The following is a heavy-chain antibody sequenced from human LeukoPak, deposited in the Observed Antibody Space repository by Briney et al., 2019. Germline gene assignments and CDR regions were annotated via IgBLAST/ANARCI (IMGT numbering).Heavy chain of an antibody. CDR1: GGSISGYY. J-gene: IGHJ3*02. V-gene: IGHV4-59*08. CDR3: ARHFTYHYDSSGYPRDGFDI. D-gene: IGHD3-22*01. CDR2: IYYSGST. Sequence: PSETLSLTCTVSGGSISGYYWSWIRQSPGEGLVWIGYIYYSGSTNYNPSLKSRVTISIDMSKSQFSLKLSSVTAADTALYYCARHFTYHYDSSGYPRDGFDIWGQGTMVTVSS.